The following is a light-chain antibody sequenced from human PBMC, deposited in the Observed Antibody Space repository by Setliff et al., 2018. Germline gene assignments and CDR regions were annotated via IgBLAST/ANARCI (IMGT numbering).Light chain of an antibody. Sequence: QSALTQPASVSGSPGQSITISCTGTSSDVGGYNYVSWYQQHPGKAPKLMIYEVSKRPSGVPDRFSGSKSGNTASLTVSGLQAEDEADYYCSSYAGSNNFPYVFGTGTKVT. CDR1: SSDVGGYNY. V-gene: IGLV2-8*01. CDR3: SSYAGSNNFPYV. J-gene: IGLJ1*01. CDR2: EVS.